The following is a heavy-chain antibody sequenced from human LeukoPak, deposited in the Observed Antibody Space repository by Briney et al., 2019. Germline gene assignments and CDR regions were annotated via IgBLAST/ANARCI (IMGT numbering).Heavy chain of an antibody. D-gene: IGHD2-21*02. CDR3: ARDDSWAFDY. V-gene: IGHV3-48*03. J-gene: IGHJ4*02. Sequence: GGSLRLSCAASGFTFSSYEMNWVRQAPGKGLEWVSYISSSGSTIYYADSVKGRFTISTDTAKNSLYLEMNNLRDGDTAVYFCARDDSWAFDYWGQGTLVTVSS. CDR1: GFTFSSYE. CDR2: ISSSGSTI.